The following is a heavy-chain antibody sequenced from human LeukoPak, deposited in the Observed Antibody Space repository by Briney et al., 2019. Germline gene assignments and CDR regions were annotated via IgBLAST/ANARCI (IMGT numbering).Heavy chain of an antibody. CDR2: INTNTGNT. J-gene: IGHJ6*04. CDR3: ARVESHGSLGV. Sequence: ASVTVSCKASGYTFTKYAMNWVRQAPGQGLEWMGWINTNTGNTKYAQDFTGRCVFSLDTSVSTAYLQISSLKAEDTAVYYCARVESHGSLGVWGKGTTVTVSS. D-gene: IGHD1-1*01. V-gene: IGHV7-4-1*02. CDR1: GYTFTKYA.